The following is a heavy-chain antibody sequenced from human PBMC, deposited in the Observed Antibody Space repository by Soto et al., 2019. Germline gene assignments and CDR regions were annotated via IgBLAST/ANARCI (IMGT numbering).Heavy chain of an antibody. J-gene: IGHJ6*02. D-gene: IGHD3-22*01. CDR1: GGSISSYY. V-gene: IGHV4-59*01. CDR2: IYYSGST. Sequence: PSETLSLTCTVSGGSISSYYWSWIRQPPGKGLEWIGYIYYSGSTNYNPSLKSRVTISVDTSKNQFSLKLSSVTAADTAVYYCAGDTIYDSSGYYYYYGMDVWGQGTTVTVS. CDR3: AGDTIYDSSGYYYYYGMDV.